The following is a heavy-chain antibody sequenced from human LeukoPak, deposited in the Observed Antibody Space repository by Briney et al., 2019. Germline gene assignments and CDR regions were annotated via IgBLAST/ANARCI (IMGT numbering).Heavy chain of an antibody. CDR1: GFTLSDYC. J-gene: IGHJ4*02. CDR3: ARRRDFIDN. CDR2: SSSSGSTI. D-gene: IGHD3/OR15-3a*01. V-gene: IGHV3-11*01. Sequence: SGGSLRLSCAASGFTLSDYCMSWIRQAPGKGLEWVSYSSSSGSTIYYADSVKGRFAISRDNAKNSLYLQMNSLRAEDTAVYYCARRRDFIDNWGQGTLVTVSS.